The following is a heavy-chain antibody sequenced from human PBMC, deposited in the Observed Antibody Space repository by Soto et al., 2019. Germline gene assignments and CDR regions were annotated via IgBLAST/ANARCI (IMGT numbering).Heavy chain of an antibody. Sequence: GSLRLSCAASGFTFSSYAMHWVRQAPGKGLEWVAVISYDGSNKYYADSVKGRFTISRDNSKNTLYLQMNSLRAEDTAVYYCARDLPYSSSSVLYYYYGMDVWGQGTTVTVSS. CDR1: GFTFSSYA. CDR3: ARDLPYSSSSVLYYYYGMDV. V-gene: IGHV3-30-3*01. D-gene: IGHD6-13*01. J-gene: IGHJ6*02. CDR2: ISYDGSNK.